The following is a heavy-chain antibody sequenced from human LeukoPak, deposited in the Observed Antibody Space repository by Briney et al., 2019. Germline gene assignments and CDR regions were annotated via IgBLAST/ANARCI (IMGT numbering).Heavy chain of an antibody. V-gene: IGHV3-30*18. CDR2: ISYDGSNK. CDR1: GFTFSSYG. CDR3: AKAGRAIYFDYYMDV. D-gene: IGHD1-26*01. J-gene: IGHJ6*03. Sequence: GGALRLSCAASGFTFSSYGMHWVCHAPGQGLEREAVISYDGSNKYYADSVQSRFTTSTDNSTNTLYLQMNSLRAEDTAVYYCAKAGRAIYFDYYMDVWGKGTTVTVSS.